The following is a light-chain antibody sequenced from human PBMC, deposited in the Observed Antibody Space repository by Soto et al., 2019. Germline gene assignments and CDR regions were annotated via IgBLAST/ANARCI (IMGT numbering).Light chain of an antibody. Sequence: DIQMTQSPSSLSASVGDRVTITCRASQDISVYLAWYQQKPGKVPKLLIYSASTLQSGVPSRFSGSGSGTDFTLTIISLQPEDVATYYCQKFNTAPLTFGQGTRLEMK. J-gene: IGKJ5*01. CDR3: QKFNTAPLT. V-gene: IGKV1-27*01. CDR1: QDISVY. CDR2: SAS.